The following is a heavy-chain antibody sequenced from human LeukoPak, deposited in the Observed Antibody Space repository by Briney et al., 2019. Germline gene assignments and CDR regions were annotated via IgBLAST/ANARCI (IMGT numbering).Heavy chain of an antibody. V-gene: IGHV1-18*04. J-gene: IGHJ4*02. Sequence: ASVKVSCKASGYTFTGYYMHWVRQAPGQGLEWMGWISAYNGNTNYAQKLQGRVTMTTDTSTSTAYMELRSLRSDDTAVYYCAREGLLWPFDYWGQGTLVTVSS. CDR1: GYTFTGYY. D-gene: IGHD3-10*01. CDR3: AREGLLWPFDY. CDR2: ISAYNGNT.